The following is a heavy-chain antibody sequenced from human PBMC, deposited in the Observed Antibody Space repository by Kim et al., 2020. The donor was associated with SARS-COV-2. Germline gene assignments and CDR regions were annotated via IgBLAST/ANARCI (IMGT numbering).Heavy chain of an antibody. CDR1: GYTFTSYA. D-gene: IGHD3-3*01. CDR2: INTNTGNP. CDR3: ARDQGDTIFGVVIRSDAFDI. V-gene: IGHV7-4-1*02. Sequence: ASVKVSCKASGYTFTSYAMNWVRQAPGQGLEWMGWINTNTGNPTYAQGFTGRFVFSLDTSVSTAYLQISSLKAEDTDVYYCARDQGDTIFGVVIRSDAFDIWGQGTMVTVSS. J-gene: IGHJ3*02.